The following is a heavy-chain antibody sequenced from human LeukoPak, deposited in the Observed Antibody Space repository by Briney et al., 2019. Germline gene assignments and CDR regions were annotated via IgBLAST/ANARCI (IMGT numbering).Heavy chain of an antibody. J-gene: IGHJ3*02. D-gene: IGHD4-17*01. Sequence: GGSLRLSCEGSGFTFSNYWMGWVRQAPGKGLQWVANIKTDGSEKYYVDSVKGRFTISRDNAKNSLYLQMNSLRAGDTAVYYCARLRSAAFDIWGQGTMVTVSS. CDR1: GFTFSNYW. CDR3: ARLRSAAFDI. V-gene: IGHV3-7*01. CDR2: IKTDGSEK.